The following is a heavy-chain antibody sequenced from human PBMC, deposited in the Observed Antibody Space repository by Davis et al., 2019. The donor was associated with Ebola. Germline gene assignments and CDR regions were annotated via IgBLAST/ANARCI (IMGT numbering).Heavy chain of an antibody. J-gene: IGHJ5*02. D-gene: IGHD1-26*01. CDR2: ISSSSSYI. CDR1: GFTFSSYS. Sequence: GESLKISCAASGFTFSSYSMNWVRQAPGKGLEWVSSISSSSSYIYYADSVKGRFTISRDNSKNTLYLQMNSLRAEDTAVYYCARDRPGSHGWFDPWGQGTLVTVSS. V-gene: IGHV3-21*01. CDR3: ARDRPGSHGWFDP.